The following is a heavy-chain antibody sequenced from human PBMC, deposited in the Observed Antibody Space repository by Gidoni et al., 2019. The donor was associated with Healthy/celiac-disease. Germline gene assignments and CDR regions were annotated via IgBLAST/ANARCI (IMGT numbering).Heavy chain of an antibody. CDR3: AKDPRYVGSTLYYYYGMDV. CDR2: ISYDGSNK. V-gene: IGHV3-30*18. J-gene: IGHJ6*02. CDR1: GFTFSSYG. Sequence: QVQLVESGGGVVQPGRSLRLSCAASGFTFSSYGLHWVRQAPGKGLEWVAVISYDGSNKYYADSVKGRFTISRDNSKNTLYLQMNSLRAEDTAVYYCAKDPRYVGSTLYYYYGMDVWGQGTTVTVSS. D-gene: IGHD1-20*01.